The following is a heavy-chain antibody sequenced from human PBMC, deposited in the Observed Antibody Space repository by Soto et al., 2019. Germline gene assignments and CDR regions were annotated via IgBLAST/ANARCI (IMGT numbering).Heavy chain of an antibody. D-gene: IGHD6-13*01. CDR2: IWYDGSNK. CDR1: GINVRSYG. V-gene: IGHV3-33*01. Sequence: RLSCAGSGINVRSYGLHWVRQAPGKGLEWVAVIWYDGSNKYYADSVKGRFTISRDNSKNTLYLQMNSLRAEDTAVYYCSIVCSPTYHYDVLAVRGQRTTVTGSS. CDR3: SIVCSPTYHYDVLAV. J-gene: IGHJ6*02.